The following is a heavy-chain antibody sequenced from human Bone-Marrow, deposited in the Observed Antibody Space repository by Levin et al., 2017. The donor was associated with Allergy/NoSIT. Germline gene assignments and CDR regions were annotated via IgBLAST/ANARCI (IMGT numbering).Heavy chain of an antibody. V-gene: IGHV3-30*03. J-gene: IGHJ6*01. CDR2: ISYEGSNK. CDR1: GFTFTNYG. Sequence: GGSLRLSCAVSGFTFTNYGIHWVRQTPGKGLEWVALISYEGSNKDYADSVKGRFTISSDNSKNMLFLERNSLRAEDPAVYYCALTLFSGSDSLYCGGGTCYSSYGMDVWGQGTTVTVSS. D-gene: IGHD2-15*01. CDR3: ALTLFSGSDSLYCGGGTCYSSYGMDV.